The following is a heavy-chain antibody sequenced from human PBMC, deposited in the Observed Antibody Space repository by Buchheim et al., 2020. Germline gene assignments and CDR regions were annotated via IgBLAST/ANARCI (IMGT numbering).Heavy chain of an antibody. J-gene: IGHJ3*02. V-gene: IGHV3-7*01. Sequence: EVQLVESGGGLVQPGGSLRLSCAASGFTFSSYWMSWVRQAPGKGLEWVANIKQDGSEKYYVDSVKGRFTISRDNAKNSLYLQMNSLRAEDTAVYYCARDHPVDTAMVHPPGSMVQGVDDAFDIWGQGT. D-gene: IGHD5-18*01. CDR3: ARDHPVDTAMVHPPGSMVQGVDDAFDI. CDR1: GFTFSSYW. CDR2: IKQDGSEK.